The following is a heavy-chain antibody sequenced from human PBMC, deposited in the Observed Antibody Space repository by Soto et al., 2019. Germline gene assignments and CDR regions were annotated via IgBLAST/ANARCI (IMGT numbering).Heavy chain of an antibody. J-gene: IGHJ6*02. V-gene: IGHV1-69*02. CDR1: GGTFSTYT. CDR3: ARAPAYSNGSQINYGMDV. CDR2: VITILNMA. D-gene: IGHD6-19*01. Sequence: GASVKVSCKASGGTFSTYTSSWVRQAPGQRLEWMGRVITILNMANYAQKFQGRVTITADKSTSTAYMILSSLRSEDTAVYYCARAPAYSNGSQINYGMDVWGQGTTVTVSS.